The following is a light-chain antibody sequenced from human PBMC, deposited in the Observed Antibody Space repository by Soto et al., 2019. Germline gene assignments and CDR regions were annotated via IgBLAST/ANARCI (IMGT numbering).Light chain of an antibody. V-gene: IGLV2-8*01. CDR1: SSDVGGYRY. J-gene: IGLJ2*01. CDR3: SSYATSNILI. Sequence: QSALTQPPSASGSPGHSVTISCTGTSSDVGGYRYVSWYQQLPGKAPKLMIYEVNKRTTGVPDRFSGSKSGNTASLTVSGLQTEDEADYYCSSYATSNILIFGGGTKLTVL. CDR2: EVN.